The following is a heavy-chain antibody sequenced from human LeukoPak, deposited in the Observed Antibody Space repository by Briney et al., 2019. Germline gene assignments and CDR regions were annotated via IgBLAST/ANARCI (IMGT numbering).Heavy chain of an antibody. CDR1: GFTFSSYS. CDR3: ARFKGSGRNWFDP. D-gene: IGHD3-10*01. CDR2: ISSSSSYI. V-gene: IGHV3-21*01. Sequence: PGRSLRLSCAASGFTFSSYSMNWARQAPGKGLEWVSSISSSSSYIYYADSVKGRFTISRDNAKNSLYLQMNSLRAEDTAVYYCARFKGSGRNWFDPWGQGTLVTVSS. J-gene: IGHJ5*02.